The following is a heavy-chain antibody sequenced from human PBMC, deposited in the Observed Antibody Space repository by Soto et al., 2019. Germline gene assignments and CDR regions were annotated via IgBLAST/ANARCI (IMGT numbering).Heavy chain of an antibody. D-gene: IGHD3-10*01. CDR1: GYTFTGYY. J-gene: IGHJ4*02. V-gene: IGHV1-2*04. Sequence: QVPLVQSGAAVKKPGASVKVSCKASGYTFTGYYMHWVRQAPGQGLEWMGWINPNSGGTNYAQKFQGWVTMTRDTSISTAYMELSRLRSDDTAVYYCARDARGDEAPMDYWGQGTLVTVSS. CDR2: INPNSGGT. CDR3: ARDARGDEAPMDY.